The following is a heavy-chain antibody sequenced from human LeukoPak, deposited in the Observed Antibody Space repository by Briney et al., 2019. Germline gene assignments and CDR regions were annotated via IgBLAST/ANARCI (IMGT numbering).Heavy chain of an antibody. V-gene: IGHV3-49*04. CDR3: TGSFGELTFFDY. CDR2: IRSKPYGGTT. CDR1: GFTFGDYG. D-gene: IGHD3-10*01. J-gene: IGHJ4*02. Sequence: GGSLRLSCAASGFTFGDYGLSWVRQAPGKGLEWVGFIRSKPYGGTTEYAASVKGRFTISRDDSKSIAYLQMNSLKTEDTAVYYCTGSFGELTFFDYWGQGTLVTVSS.